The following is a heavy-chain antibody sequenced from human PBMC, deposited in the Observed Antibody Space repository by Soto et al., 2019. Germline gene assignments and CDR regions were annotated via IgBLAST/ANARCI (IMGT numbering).Heavy chain of an antibody. CDR3: AKVIRADSTSSNFYYYSGLDV. Sequence: ESGGGVVQPGRSLRLSCAASGFTFRTYGMHWVRQDQGKGLEWLAVISNNGINKYYADSVKGRFTISRDNSRDTLFLHMNSLRGEDTAIYYCAKVIRADSTSSNFYYYSGLDVWGQGTTVTVSS. CDR2: ISNNGINK. J-gene: IGHJ6*02. CDR1: GFTFRTYG. V-gene: IGHV3-30*18. D-gene: IGHD6-6*01.